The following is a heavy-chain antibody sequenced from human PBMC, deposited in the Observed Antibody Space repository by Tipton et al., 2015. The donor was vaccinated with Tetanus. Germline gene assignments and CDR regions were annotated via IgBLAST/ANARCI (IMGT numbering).Heavy chain of an antibody. J-gene: IGHJ4*02. V-gene: IGHV3-23*01. CDR3: AKDGCFSVGCLGSDY. Sequence: TLSLTCVASGLTFSSYAMNWVRQAPGKGLEWVSGISGSDGSTYYADSVRGRFTISRDNSKNTLYLQMNSLRAEDTAVYYCAKDGCFSVGCLGSDYWGQGNLVTVSS. D-gene: IGHD5/OR15-5a*01. CDR1: GLTFSSYA. CDR2: ISGSDGST.